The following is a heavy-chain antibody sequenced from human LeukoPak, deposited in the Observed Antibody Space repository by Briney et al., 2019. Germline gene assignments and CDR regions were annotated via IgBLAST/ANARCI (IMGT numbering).Heavy chain of an antibody. V-gene: IGHV3-23*01. J-gene: IGHJ4*02. CDR2: ITGSGGST. CDR3: ATQYDFWGGPDY. Sequence: GGSLRLSCAASGFSFTSYTMTWVRQPPGKGLQWVSTITGSGGSTYYADSVKGRFTISRYISKNTLYLHMTSLRDEDTALYYCATQYDFWGGPDYWGQGTLVTVSS. D-gene: IGHD3-3*01. CDR1: GFSFTSYT.